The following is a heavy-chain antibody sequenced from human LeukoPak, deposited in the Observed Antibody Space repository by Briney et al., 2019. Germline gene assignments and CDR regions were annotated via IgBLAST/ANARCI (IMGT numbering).Heavy chain of an antibody. CDR2: ISPYNANT. V-gene: IGHV1-18*01. CDR3: ARSISMVRGAIRDAFDI. D-gene: IGHD3-10*01. Sequence: ASVKVSCKASGYTFTSYGISWVRQAPGQGLEWMGWISPYNANTNYAQKLQGRVTMTTDAPTSTAYMELRSLRSDDTAVYYCARSISMVRGAIRDAFDIWGQGTMVTVSS. CDR1: GYTFTSYG. J-gene: IGHJ3*02.